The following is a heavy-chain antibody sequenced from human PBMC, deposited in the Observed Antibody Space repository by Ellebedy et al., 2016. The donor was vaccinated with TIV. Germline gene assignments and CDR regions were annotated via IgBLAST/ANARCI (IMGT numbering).Heavy chain of an antibody. Sequence: SETLSLXCTVSGGSISSYYWSWIRQPAGKGLEWIGRIYTSGSTNYNPSLKSRVTMSVDTSKNQFSLKLSSVTAADTAVYYCAREIGKSTVVTPGLYWYFDLWGRGTLVTVSS. CDR2: IYTSGST. V-gene: IGHV4-4*07. CDR3: AREIGKSTVVTPGLYWYFDL. J-gene: IGHJ2*01. CDR1: GGSISSYY. D-gene: IGHD4-23*01.